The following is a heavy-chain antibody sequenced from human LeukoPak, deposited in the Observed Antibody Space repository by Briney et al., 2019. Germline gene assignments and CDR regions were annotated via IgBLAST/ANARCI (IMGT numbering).Heavy chain of an antibody. CDR3: ASIAARPRWGYYYYMDV. V-gene: IGHV3-53*01. CDR2: IYSGGST. D-gene: IGHD6-6*01. J-gene: IGHJ6*03. CDR1: GFTVSSNY. Sequence: GGSLRLSCAASGFTVSSNYMSWVRQAPGKGLEWVSVIYSGGSTYYADSVKGRFTISRDNSKNTLYLQMNSLRAEDTAVYYCASIAARPRWGYYYYMDVWGKGTTVTVSS.